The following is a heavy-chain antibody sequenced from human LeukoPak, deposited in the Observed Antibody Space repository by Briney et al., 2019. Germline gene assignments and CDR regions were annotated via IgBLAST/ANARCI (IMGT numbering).Heavy chain of an antibody. CDR3: ARLAGVDTAMVINYFDY. V-gene: IGHV4-59*08. D-gene: IGHD5-18*01. J-gene: IGHJ4*02. CDR1: GGSFSGYY. Sequence: SETLSLTCAVYGGSFSGYYWSWIRQPPGKGLEWIGYIYYSGSTNYNPSLKSRVTISVDTSKNQFSLKLSSVTAADTAVYYCARLAGVDTAMVINYFDYWGQGTLVTVSS. CDR2: IYYSGST.